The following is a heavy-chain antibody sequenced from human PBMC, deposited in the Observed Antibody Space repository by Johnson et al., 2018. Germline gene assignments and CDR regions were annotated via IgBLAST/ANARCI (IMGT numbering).Heavy chain of an antibody. V-gene: IGHV3-21*01. CDR3: ARDGSYYYYGMDV. CDR2: ISSSSSYI. CDR1: GFTFSSYS. Sequence: EVQLVESGGGLVKPGGSLRLSCAASGFTFSSYSMNWVRQAPGKGLEWVSSISSSSSYIYYADSVKGRFTISRDNAKNSLYLQMNSLRAEDTAVYYCARDGSYYYYGMDVWGQGTMVTVSS. J-gene: IGHJ6*02.